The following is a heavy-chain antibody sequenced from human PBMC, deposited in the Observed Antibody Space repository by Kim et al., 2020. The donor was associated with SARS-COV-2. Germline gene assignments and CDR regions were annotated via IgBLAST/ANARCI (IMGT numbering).Heavy chain of an antibody. Sequence: YNPSLKSRVTISVDTSKNQFSLKLSSVTAADTAVYYCARVVVTAHDAFDIWGQGTMVTVSS. V-gene: IGHV4-31*02. D-gene: IGHD2-21*02. CDR3: ARVVVTAHDAFDI. J-gene: IGHJ3*02.